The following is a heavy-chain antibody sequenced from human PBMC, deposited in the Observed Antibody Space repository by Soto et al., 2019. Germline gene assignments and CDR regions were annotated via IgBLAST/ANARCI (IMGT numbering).Heavy chain of an antibody. CDR1: GGSISSGGYS. D-gene: IGHD2-15*01. Sequence: QLQLQESGSGLVKPSQTLSLTCAVSGGSISSGGYSWSWIRQPPGKGLEWIGYIYHSGSTYYNPSLKSRVTISVDRSKNQFSLKLSSVTAADTAVYYCARGGRCSGGSCYLDYWGQGTLVTVSS. CDR2: IYHSGST. J-gene: IGHJ4*02. V-gene: IGHV4-30-2*01. CDR3: ARGGRCSGGSCYLDY.